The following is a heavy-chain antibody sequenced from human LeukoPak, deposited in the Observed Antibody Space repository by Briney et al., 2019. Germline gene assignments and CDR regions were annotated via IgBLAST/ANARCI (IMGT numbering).Heavy chain of an antibody. CDR2: INHSGST. Sequence: SETLSLTCTVSGGSISSYYWSWIRQPPGKGLEWIGEINHSGSTNYNPSLKSRVTISVDTSKNQFSLKLSSVTAADTAVYYCARGFRIDMVRGVINDAFDIWGQGTMVTVSS. CDR1: GGSISSYY. J-gene: IGHJ3*02. D-gene: IGHD3-10*01. V-gene: IGHV4-34*01. CDR3: ARGFRIDMVRGVINDAFDI.